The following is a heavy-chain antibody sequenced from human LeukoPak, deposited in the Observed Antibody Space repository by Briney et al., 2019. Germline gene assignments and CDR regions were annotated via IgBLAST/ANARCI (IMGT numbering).Heavy chain of an antibody. CDR3: ARDAGYGSGSPYFDY. D-gene: IGHD3-10*01. J-gene: IGHJ4*02. CDR2: ISYDGSNK. V-gene: IGHV3-30*04. Sequence: GRSLRLSCAASGFTFSSYAMHWVRQAPGKGLEWVAVISYDGSNKYYADSVKGRFTFSRDNSKNTLYLQMNSLRAEDTAVYYCARDAGYGSGSPYFDYWGQGTLVTVSS. CDR1: GFTFSSYA.